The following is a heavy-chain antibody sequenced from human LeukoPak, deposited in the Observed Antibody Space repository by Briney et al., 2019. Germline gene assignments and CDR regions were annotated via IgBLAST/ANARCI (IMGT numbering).Heavy chain of an antibody. J-gene: IGHJ5*02. Sequence: GGSLRLSCAGSGFRFNNAWMSWVRQAPGKGMEWVGRIKSKTDGGTRDYAAPVKGRFTISRDDSKGTLFLEMNSLKAEDTAVYYCTTDRCAYGNHWEENWCDPWGQGTLVSVSS. CDR1: GFRFNNAW. V-gene: IGHV3-15*01. CDR3: TTDRCAYGNHWEENWCDP. D-gene: IGHD4-23*01. CDR2: IKSKTDGGTR.